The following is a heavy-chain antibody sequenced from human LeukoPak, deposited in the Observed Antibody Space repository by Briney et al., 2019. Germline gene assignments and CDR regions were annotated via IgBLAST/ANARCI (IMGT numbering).Heavy chain of an antibody. CDR1: GFTFSSYS. Sequence: GGSLRLSCAASGFTFSSYSMNWVRQAPGKGLEWVSSISSSSSYIYYADSVKGRFTISRDNSKNTLYLQMNSLRAEDTAVYYCAKGGASYFDYWGQGTLVTVSS. J-gene: IGHJ4*02. CDR2: ISSSSSYI. CDR3: AKGGASYFDY. D-gene: IGHD1-26*01. V-gene: IGHV3-21*01.